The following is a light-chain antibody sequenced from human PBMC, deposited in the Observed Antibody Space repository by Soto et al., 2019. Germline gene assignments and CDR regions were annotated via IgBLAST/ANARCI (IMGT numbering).Light chain of an antibody. J-gene: IGKJ5*01. CDR2: DAS. CDR1: QSVTSY. CDR3: HQRSNWPIT. Sequence: EIVLTQSPATLSLSPGERATLSCRASQSVTSYLAWYQQKPGQAPRLLISDASNRATGIPARFSGSGSGTDFSLTISSLEPEDFAVYFCHQRSNWPITFGQGTRLEI. V-gene: IGKV3-11*01.